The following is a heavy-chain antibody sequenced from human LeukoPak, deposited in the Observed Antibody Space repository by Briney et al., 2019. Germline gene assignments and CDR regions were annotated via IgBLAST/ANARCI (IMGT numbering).Heavy chain of an antibody. CDR2: ISSSSSYI. CDR1: GFTFSSYS. Sequence: GGSLRLSCAASGFTFSSYSMNWVRQAPGKGLEWVSSISSSSSYIYYADSVKGRFTISRDNAKNSLYLQMNSLRAEDTAVFYCARGTKVGAETRGDVFDIWGQGTMVTVSS. D-gene: IGHD1-26*01. J-gene: IGHJ3*02. V-gene: IGHV3-21*04. CDR3: ARGTKVGAETRGDVFDI.